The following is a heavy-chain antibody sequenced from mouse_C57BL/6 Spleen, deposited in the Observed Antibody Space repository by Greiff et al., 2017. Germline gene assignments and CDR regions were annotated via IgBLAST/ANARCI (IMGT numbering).Heavy chain of an antibody. D-gene: IGHD1-1*01. CDR2: ISSGSSTI. V-gene: IGHV5-17*01. J-gene: IGHJ2*01. CDR1: GFTFSDYG. Sequence: EVQLVESGGGLVKPGGSLKLSCAASGFTFSDYGMHWVRQAPEKGLEWVAYISSGSSTIYYADTVKGRFTISRDNAKNTLFLQMTSLRSEDTAMYYCAGGYYGYFDYWGQGTTLTVSS. CDR3: AGGYYGYFDY.